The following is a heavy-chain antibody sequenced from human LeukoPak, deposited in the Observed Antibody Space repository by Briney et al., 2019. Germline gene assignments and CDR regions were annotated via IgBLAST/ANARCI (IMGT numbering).Heavy chain of an antibody. D-gene: IGHD3-22*01. V-gene: IGHV3-30-3*01. CDR2: ISYDGSNK. CDR1: GFTFSSYA. CDR3: AREGLYYDSSGYLDY. Sequence: GRSLRLSCAASGFTFSSYAMHWVRQAPGKGLEWVAVISYDGSNKYYADSVKGRFTISRDNPKNTLYLQMNSLRADDTAVYYCAREGLYYDSSGYLDYWGQGTLVTVSS. J-gene: IGHJ4*02.